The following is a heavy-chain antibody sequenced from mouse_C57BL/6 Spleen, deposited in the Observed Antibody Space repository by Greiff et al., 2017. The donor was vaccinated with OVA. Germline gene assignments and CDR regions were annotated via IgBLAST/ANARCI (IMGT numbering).Heavy chain of an antibody. CDR1: GFTFSSYA. CDR2: ISDGGSYT. D-gene: IGHD1-1*01. V-gene: IGHV5-4*01. Sequence: EVHLVESGGGLVKPGGSLKLSCAASGFTFSSYAMSWVRQTPEKRLEWVATISDGGSYTYYPDNVKGRFTISRDNAKNNLYLQMSHLKSEDTAMYYCARDLVTTVVAPFAYWGQGTLVTVSA. J-gene: IGHJ3*01. CDR3: ARDLVTTVVAPFAY.